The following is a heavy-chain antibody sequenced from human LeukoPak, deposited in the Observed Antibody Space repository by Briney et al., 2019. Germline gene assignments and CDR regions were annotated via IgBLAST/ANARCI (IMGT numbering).Heavy chain of an antibody. CDR1: GYTFTSYG. CDR3: ARDQSVVITYYFDY. J-gene: IGHJ4*02. V-gene: IGHV1-18*01. D-gene: IGHD3-22*01. Sequence: GASVKVSCKASGYTFTSYGISWVRQAPGQGLEWMGWISAYNGNTNYAQKLQGRVTMTTDTSTSTAYMELRSLRSDDTAVYYSARDQSVVITYYFDYWGQGTLVTVSS. CDR2: ISAYNGNT.